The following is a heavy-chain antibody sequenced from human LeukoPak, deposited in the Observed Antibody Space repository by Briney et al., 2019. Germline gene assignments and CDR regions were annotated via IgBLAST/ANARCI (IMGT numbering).Heavy chain of an antibody. D-gene: IGHD1-26*01. CDR2: IYHSGST. Sequence: SETLSLTCTVSGYSISSGYYWAWIRQPPGKGLEWIGTIYHSGSTYSNPSLKSRVTISVDTSKNQFSLRLSSVTAADTAVYYCARETGTYSAFDYWGQGTLVTVSS. CDR1: GYSISSGYY. CDR3: ARETGTYSAFDY. J-gene: IGHJ4*02. V-gene: IGHV4-38-2*02.